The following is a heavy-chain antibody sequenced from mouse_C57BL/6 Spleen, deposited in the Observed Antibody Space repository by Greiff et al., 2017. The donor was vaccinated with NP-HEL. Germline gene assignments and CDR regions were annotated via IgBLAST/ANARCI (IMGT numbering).Heavy chain of an antibody. D-gene: IGHD2-4*01. CDR1: GFSLTSYG. CDR2: IWSGGST. J-gene: IGHJ3*01. Sequence: VQLKDSGPGLVQPSQSLSITCTVSGFSLTSYGVHWVRQSPGKGLEWLGVIWSGGSTDYNAAFISRLSISKDNSKSQVFFKMNSLQADDTAIYYCARNGGYYDYSWFAYWGQGTLVTVSA. V-gene: IGHV2-2*01. CDR3: ARNGGYYDYSWFAY.